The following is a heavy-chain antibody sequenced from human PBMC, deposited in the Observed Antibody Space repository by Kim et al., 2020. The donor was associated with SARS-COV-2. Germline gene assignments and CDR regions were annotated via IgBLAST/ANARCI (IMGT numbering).Heavy chain of an antibody. CDR1: GFTFSSYS. D-gene: IGHD6-19*01. J-gene: IGHJ5*02. Sequence: GGSLRLSCAASGFTFSSYSMNWVRQAPGKGLEWVSSISSSSSYIYYADSVKGRFTISRDNAKNSLYLQMNSLRAEDTAVYYCARDGDSRISGWYGNWFDPWGQGTLVTVSS. CDR2: ISSSSSYI. V-gene: IGHV3-21*04. CDR3: ARDGDSRISGWYGNWFDP.